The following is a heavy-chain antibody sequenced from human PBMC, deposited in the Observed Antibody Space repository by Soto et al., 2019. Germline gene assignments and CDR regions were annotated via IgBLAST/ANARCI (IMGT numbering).Heavy chain of an antibody. D-gene: IGHD5-12*01. J-gene: IGHJ6*02. CDR1: GFTFSSYA. CDR2: ISYDGSNK. CDR3: ARRLPYDYSLIMPYYYYYGMDV. Sequence: QVQLVESGGGVVQPGRSLRLSCAASGFTFSSYAMHWVRQAPGKGLEWVAVISYDGSNKYYADSVKGRFTISRDNSKNTLYLQMNSLRAEDTAVYYCARRLPYDYSLIMPYYYYYGMDVWGQGTTVTVSS. V-gene: IGHV3-30-3*01.